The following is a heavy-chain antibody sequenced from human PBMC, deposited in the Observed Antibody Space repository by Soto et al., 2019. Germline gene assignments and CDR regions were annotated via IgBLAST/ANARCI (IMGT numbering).Heavy chain of an antibody. CDR1: GFTFSDYY. V-gene: IGHV3-11*06. Sequence: GGSLRLSCGVSGFTFSDYYMTWIRQAPGKGLEWVSYISSSGGYTNYADSVKGRFTISRDNAVDSLYLQMNSLRVEDTAVYYCAREGRSGYYSDYWGHGTLVTVSS. CDR2: ISSSGGYT. D-gene: IGHD5-12*01. J-gene: IGHJ4*01. CDR3: AREGRSGYYSDY.